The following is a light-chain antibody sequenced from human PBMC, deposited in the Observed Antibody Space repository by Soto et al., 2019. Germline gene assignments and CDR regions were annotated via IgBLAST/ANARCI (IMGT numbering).Light chain of an antibody. J-gene: IGKJ4*01. CDR3: QQYSSSPLT. CDR2: DAS. CDR1: QSISSW. V-gene: IGKV1-5*01. Sequence: DIQMTQSPSTLSASVGDTVTITCRASQSISSWLAWYQQKPGKAPKLLIYDASSLESGVPSRFSGRGSGTEFTLTISRLEPEDFAVYYCQQYSSSPLTFGGGTKVDIK.